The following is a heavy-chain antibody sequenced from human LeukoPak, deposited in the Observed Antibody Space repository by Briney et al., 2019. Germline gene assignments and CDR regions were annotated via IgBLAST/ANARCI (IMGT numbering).Heavy chain of an antibody. CDR3: ATGNYNRPFDY. CDR1: GFTFSGYN. V-gene: IGHV3-21*01. Sequence: GGSLRLSCAASGFTFSGYNMNWVRQAPGKGLEWVSSITSTGTYTFYADSVKGRFTISRDNTKNTLYLQLNSLRAEDTAVYYCATGNYNRPFDYWGQGTLVTVSS. CDR2: ITSTGTYT. J-gene: IGHJ4*02. D-gene: IGHD1-7*01.